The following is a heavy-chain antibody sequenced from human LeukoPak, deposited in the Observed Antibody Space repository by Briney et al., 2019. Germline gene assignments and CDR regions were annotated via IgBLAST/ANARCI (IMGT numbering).Heavy chain of an antibody. D-gene: IGHD2/OR15-2a*01. Sequence: PGGSLRLSCAASGFTFSNYWMSWVRQAPGKGLEWVANINQDGGEKYYVDSVKGRFTISRDNAKNSLYLQMNSLRAEDTAVYYCARVSNNYYYFYMDVWGKGTTVTVSS. CDR2: INQDGGEK. J-gene: IGHJ6*03. CDR1: GFTFSNYW. V-gene: IGHV3-7*01. CDR3: ARVSNNYYYFYMDV.